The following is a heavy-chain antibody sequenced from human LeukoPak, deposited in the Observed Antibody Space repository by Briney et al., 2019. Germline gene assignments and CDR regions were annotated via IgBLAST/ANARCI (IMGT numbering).Heavy chain of an antibody. CDR2: IKQDGSEK. J-gene: IGHJ3*02. CDR1: GFTFSSYW. CDR3: AREFYYYDSSGYHGGAFDI. Sequence: GGSLRLSCAASGFTFSSYWMSWVRQAPGKGLEWVANIKQDGSEKYYVDSVKGRFTISRDNAKNSLYLQMNSLRAEDTAVYYCAREFYYYDSSGYHGGAFDIWGQGTMVTISS. V-gene: IGHV3-7*01. D-gene: IGHD3-22*01.